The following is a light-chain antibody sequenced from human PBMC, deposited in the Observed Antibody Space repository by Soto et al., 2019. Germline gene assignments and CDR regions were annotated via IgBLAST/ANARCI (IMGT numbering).Light chain of an antibody. CDR3: CSFAGGATFV. J-gene: IGLJ2*01. Sequence: QSALTQPASVSGSPGRSITISCTGTSNDVGGYDLVSWYQHNPGKAPKLIIYEVNKRPSGVSHRFSGSKSGSTASLTISTRQPEDEAAYSCCSFAGGATFVFGGGTQLTVL. CDR1: SNDVGGYDL. CDR2: EVN. V-gene: IGLV2-23*02.